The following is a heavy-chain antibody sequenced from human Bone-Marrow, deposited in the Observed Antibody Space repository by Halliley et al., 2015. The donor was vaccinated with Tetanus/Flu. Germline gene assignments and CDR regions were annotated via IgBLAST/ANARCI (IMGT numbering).Heavy chain of an antibody. V-gene: IGHV3-53*01. CDR3: ARDGYGSGAHLDY. D-gene: IGHD3-10*01. J-gene: IGHJ4*02. CDR2: IYSGGST. CDR1: GFTVSNNY. Sequence: SLRLSCAASGFTVSNNYMIWVRQAPGKGLEWVSRIYSGGSTSYADSVKGRFTISRDSSKNTLYLQMDSLRVEDTAMYYCARDGYGSGAHLDYWGQGTLVTVSS.